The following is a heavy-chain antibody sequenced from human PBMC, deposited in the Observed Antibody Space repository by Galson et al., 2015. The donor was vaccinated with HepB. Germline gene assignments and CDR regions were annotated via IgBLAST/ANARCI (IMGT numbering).Heavy chain of an antibody. D-gene: IGHD4-17*01. CDR3: ARVADSHYGDHTHFDS. J-gene: IGHJ4*02. V-gene: IGHV3-11*06. CDR2: ISHNTLYT. Sequence: SPRLSCAASGFTFSDYYMAWIRQAPGKGLEWISYISHNTLYTNYADSVKGRFTVSRDNVKNSISLQMNRLSVEDTAMYYCARVADSHYGDHTHFDSWGQGALVTVSS. CDR1: GFTFSDYY.